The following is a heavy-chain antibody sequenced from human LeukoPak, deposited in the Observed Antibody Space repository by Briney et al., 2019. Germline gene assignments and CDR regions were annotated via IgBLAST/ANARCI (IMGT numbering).Heavy chain of an antibody. CDR3: ARRLTYKYGSGSAWYFDY. V-gene: IGHV4-59*08. J-gene: IGHJ4*02. Sequence: SETLSLTCTVSGASITDYFWTWIRQPPGKGLEWIGYIYNSRSTNYNPSLQSRVTISMDTPKKQVTLTLSPVTAADTAIYYCARRLTYKYGSGSAWYFDYWGQGNLVIVSS. CDR1: GASITDYF. CDR2: IYNSRST. D-gene: IGHD3-10*01.